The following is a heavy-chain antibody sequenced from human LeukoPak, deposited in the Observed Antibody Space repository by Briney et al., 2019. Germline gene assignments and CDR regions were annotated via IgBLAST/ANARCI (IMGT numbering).Heavy chain of an antibody. CDR3: ARQTWYYDILTGYYVRYFDY. V-gene: IGHV4-38-2*01. J-gene: IGHJ4*02. CDR1: GYSISSGYY. Sequence: SETLSLTCAVSGYSISSGYYRGWIRQPPGKGLEWIGSIYHSGSTYYNPSLKSRVTISVDTSKNQFSLKLSSVTAADTAVYYCARQTWYYDILTGYYVRYFDYWGQGTLVTVSS. CDR2: IYHSGST. D-gene: IGHD3-9*01.